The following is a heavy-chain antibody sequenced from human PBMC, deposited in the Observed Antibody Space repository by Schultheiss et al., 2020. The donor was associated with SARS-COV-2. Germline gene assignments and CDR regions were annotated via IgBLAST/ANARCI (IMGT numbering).Heavy chain of an antibody. CDR2: IDWDDDK. V-gene: IGHV2-70*01. D-gene: IGHD1-14*01. CDR1: GFSLSNARMG. CDR3: ARIPEVYYGMDV. Sequence: SGPTLVKPTETLTLTCTVSGFSLSNARMGVSWIRQPPGKALEWLALIDWDDDKYYSTSLKTRLTISKDTSKNQVVLTMTNMDPVDTATYYCARIPEVYYGMDVWGQGTTVTVSS. J-gene: IGHJ6*02.